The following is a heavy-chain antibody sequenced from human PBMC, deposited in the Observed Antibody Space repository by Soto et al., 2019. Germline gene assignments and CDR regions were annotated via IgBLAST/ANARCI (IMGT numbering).Heavy chain of an antibody. D-gene: IGHD6-13*01. CDR1: GFTFDDYA. V-gene: IGHV3-9*01. Sequence: PGGSLRLSCAASGFTFDDYAMHWVRQAPGKGLEWVSGISWNSGSIGYADSVKGRFTIFRDNAKNSLYLQMNSLRAEDTALYYCAKDIRGGYSSSWPLRYYGMDVWGQGTTVTVSS. J-gene: IGHJ6*02. CDR3: AKDIRGGYSSSWPLRYYGMDV. CDR2: ISWNSGSI.